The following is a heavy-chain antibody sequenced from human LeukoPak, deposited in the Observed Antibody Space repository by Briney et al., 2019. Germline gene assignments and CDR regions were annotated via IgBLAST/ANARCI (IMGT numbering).Heavy chain of an antibody. V-gene: IGHV3-23*01. Sequence: GGSLRLSCAASGFIFNNYGLIWVRQAPGKGLEWVSAISNDGGGTQYADFVKGGFTISRDNSKNTLYLKMNSLRAEDTAVYYCAKDGDSGWFDPWGQGTLVTVSS. J-gene: IGHJ5*02. CDR3: AKDGDSGWFDP. CDR1: GFIFNNYG. CDR2: ISNDGGGT. D-gene: IGHD7-27*01.